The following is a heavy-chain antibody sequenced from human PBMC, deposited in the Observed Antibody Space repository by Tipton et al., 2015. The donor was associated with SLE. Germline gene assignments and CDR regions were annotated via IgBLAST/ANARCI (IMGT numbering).Heavy chain of an antibody. CDR3: ARIAAAFFYYMDV. CDR2: IYYSGST. J-gene: IGHJ6*03. D-gene: IGHD6-13*01. CDR1: GGSISSYY. V-gene: IGHV4-59*01. Sequence: TLSLTCTVSGGSISSYYWSWIRQPPGKGLEWIGYIYYSGSTNYNPSLKSRVTISVDTSKNQFSLKLSSVTAADTAVYYCARIAAAFFYYMDVWGKGTTVTVSS.